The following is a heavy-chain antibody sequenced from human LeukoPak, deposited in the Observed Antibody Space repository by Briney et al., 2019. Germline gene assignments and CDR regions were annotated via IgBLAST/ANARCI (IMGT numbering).Heavy chain of an antibody. D-gene: IGHD4-17*01. CDR3: ARTTVTRYYDSYGMDV. V-gene: IGHV4-59*01. CDR2: IYHSGST. CDR1: GGSISSYY. Sequence: PSETLSLTCTVSGGSISSYYWSWLRQPPGKELEWIGYIYHSGSTNYNPSLKSRVTISVDTSKNQFSLKLNSVTAADTAVYYCARTTVTRYYDSYGMDVWGQGTTVTVSS. J-gene: IGHJ6*02.